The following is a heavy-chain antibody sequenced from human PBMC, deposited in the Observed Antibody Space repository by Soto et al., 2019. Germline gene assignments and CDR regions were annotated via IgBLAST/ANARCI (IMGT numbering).Heavy chain of an antibody. CDR3: AKGDSSPMYYYYMDV. J-gene: IGHJ6*03. CDR2: ISWNSGSI. CDR1: GFTFDDYA. Sequence: EVQLVESGGGLVQPGRSLRLSCAASGFTFDDYAMHWVRQAPGKGLEWVSGISWNSGSIGYADSVKGRFTISRDNAKNSLSLQMNSLRAEDTALYYCAKGDSSPMYYYYMDVWGKGTTVTVSS. D-gene: IGHD6-13*01. V-gene: IGHV3-9*01.